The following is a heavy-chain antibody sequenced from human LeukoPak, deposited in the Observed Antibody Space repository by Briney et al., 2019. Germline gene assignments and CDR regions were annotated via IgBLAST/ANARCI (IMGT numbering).Heavy chain of an antibody. CDR3: ARRAYGSGSLLFDY. J-gene: IGHJ4*02. Sequence: ASVKVSCKASGYTLTSYAMNWVRQAPGQGLEWMGWINPNSGGTNYAQKFQGRVTMTRDTSISTAYMELSRLKASDTAMYYCARRAYGSGSLLFDYWGQGTLVTVSS. D-gene: IGHD3-10*01. CDR1: GYTLTSYA. CDR2: INPNSGGT. V-gene: IGHV1-2*02.